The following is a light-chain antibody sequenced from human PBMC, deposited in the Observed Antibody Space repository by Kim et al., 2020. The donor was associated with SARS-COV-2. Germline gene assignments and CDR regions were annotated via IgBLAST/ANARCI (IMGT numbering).Light chain of an antibody. CDR3: QQTYSTPWT. CDR1: QSISNH. Sequence: DIQMTQAPSSLSASVGDRVSITCRASQSISNHLNWYQQKPGKAPELLIYAASSLQSGVPSRFSGSGSGTDFILTISSLQPEDFATYYCQQTYSTPWTFGQGTKVDIK. V-gene: IGKV1-39*01. J-gene: IGKJ1*01. CDR2: AAS.